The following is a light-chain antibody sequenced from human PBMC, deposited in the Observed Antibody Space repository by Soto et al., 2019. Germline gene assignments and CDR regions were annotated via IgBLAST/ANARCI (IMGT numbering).Light chain of an antibody. CDR1: QRVSSCY. V-gene: IGKV3-20*01. Sequence: EVVLTQSPGTLSLSPGEGATLSCKATQRVSSCYLAWYQQKPGQAPRLLIYGASSRATGIPDRFSGRGSGTDFMLTISRLEPEDFAVYFCQQYGSAPFTFGGGTKVEI. CDR3: QQYGSAPFT. J-gene: IGKJ4*01. CDR2: GAS.